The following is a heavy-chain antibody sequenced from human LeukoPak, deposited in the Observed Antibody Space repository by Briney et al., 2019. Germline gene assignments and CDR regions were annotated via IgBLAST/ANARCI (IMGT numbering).Heavy chain of an antibody. J-gene: IGHJ6*03. V-gene: IGHV4-34*01. CDR1: GGSFSGYY. D-gene: IGHD6-13*01. CDR2: INHSGST. CDR3: ATQPEQLHNDYYYMDV. Sequence: NPSETLSLTCAVYGGSFSGYYWSWIRQPPGKGLEWIGEINHSGSTNYNPSLKSRVTISVDTSKNQFSLKLSSVTAADTAVYYCATQPEQLHNDYYYMDVWGKGTTVTVSS.